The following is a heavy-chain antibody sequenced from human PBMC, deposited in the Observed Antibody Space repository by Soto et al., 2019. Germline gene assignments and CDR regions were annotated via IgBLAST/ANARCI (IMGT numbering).Heavy chain of an antibody. Sequence: GESLKISCKGSGYSFTSYWIGWVRQMPGKGLEWMGIIYPGDSDTRYSPSFQGQVTISADKSISTAYLQWSSLKASDTAMYYCARHGPYDFWSGYSHYYYYYMDVWGKGTTVTVSS. V-gene: IGHV5-51*01. CDR3: ARHGPYDFWSGYSHYYYYYMDV. CDR1: GYSFTSYW. CDR2: IYPGDSDT. J-gene: IGHJ6*03. D-gene: IGHD3-3*01.